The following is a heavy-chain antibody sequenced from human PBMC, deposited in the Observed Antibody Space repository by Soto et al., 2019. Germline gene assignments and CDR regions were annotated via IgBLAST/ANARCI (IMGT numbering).Heavy chain of an antibody. V-gene: IGHV4-4*02. CDR2: ISRSGTT. J-gene: IGHJ3*01. D-gene: IGHD6-19*01. CDR1: GGSISSSNW. Sequence: QVQLQESGPGLVKPSGTLSLTCAVTGGSISSSNWWTWVRQPPGEGLEWVGEISRSGTTNYKPSLKSRVSISVDKSRNEFSLNLGSVTAADTAMYYCARDSASSGVFTWGQGTMVTGSS. CDR3: ARDSASSGVFT.